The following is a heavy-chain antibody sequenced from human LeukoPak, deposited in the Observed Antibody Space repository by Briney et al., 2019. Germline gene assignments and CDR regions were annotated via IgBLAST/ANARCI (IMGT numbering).Heavy chain of an antibody. V-gene: IGHV4-38-2*02. J-gene: IGHJ3*02. CDR3: ARDPRGMIVVLEDAFDI. CDR2: FFLKGST. CDR1: GYSITSAYY. D-gene: IGHD3-22*01. Sequence: SETLSLTCTVSGYSITSAYYWGWIRQPPGQGLEWIGSFFLKGSTYYNPSLKSRVTISVDTSKNQFSLKLSSVTAADTAMYYCARDPRGMIVVLEDAFDIWGQGTMVAVSS.